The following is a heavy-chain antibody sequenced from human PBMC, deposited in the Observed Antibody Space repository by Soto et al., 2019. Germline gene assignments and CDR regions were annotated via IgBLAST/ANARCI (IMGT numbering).Heavy chain of an antibody. CDR3: ASGSGLGVAGMDV. J-gene: IGHJ6*02. Sequence: QVQLQESGPRLVKPLQTLSLTCTVSGDSINSGDYYWSWIRQPPGRGLEWVGYSFYSGITEYNPSLNSRMTISMDTSKNQFSLRWNSVTAADTAVYFCASGSGLGVAGMDVWGQGTTVSVSS. V-gene: IGHV4-30-4*01. CDR1: GDSINSGDYY. D-gene: IGHD3-10*01. CDR2: SFYSGIT.